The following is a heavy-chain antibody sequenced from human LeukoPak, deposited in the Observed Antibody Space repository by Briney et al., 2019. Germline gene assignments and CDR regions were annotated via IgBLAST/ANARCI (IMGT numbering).Heavy chain of an antibody. V-gene: IGHV4-34*01. CDR2: INHSGST. D-gene: IGHD6-13*01. J-gene: IGHJ4*02. Sequence: SETLSLTCAAYGGSFSGYYWSWIRQPPGKGLEWIGEINHSGSTNYNPSLKSRVTISVDTSKNQFSLKLSSVTAADTAVYYCARGCPRSSWAKNSYYFDYWGQGTLVTVSS. CDR1: GGSFSGYY. CDR3: ARGCPRSSWAKNSYYFDY.